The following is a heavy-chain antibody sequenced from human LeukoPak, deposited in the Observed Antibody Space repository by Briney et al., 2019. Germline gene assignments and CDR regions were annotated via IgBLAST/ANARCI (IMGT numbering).Heavy chain of an antibody. CDR3: ARAVYATPPRYYYYYGMDV. V-gene: IGHV4-34*01. D-gene: IGHD2-8*01. J-gene: IGHJ6*02. CDR1: GGSISGYY. CDR2: INHSGST. Sequence: KPSETLSLTCTVSGGSISGYYWSWIRQPPGKGLEWIGEINHSGSTNYNPSLKSRVTISVDTSKNQFSLKLSSVTAADTAVYYCARAVYATPPRYYYYYGMDVWGQGTTVTVSS.